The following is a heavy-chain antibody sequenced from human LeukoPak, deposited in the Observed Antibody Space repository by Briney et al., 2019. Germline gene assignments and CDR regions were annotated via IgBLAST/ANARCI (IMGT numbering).Heavy chain of an antibody. V-gene: IGHV3-48*01. CDR2: ISGSGSGI. J-gene: IGHJ4*02. CDR3: ARDPVFSDSSGYYFDY. D-gene: IGHD3-22*01. CDR1: GFTFSNYN. Sequence: GGSLRLSCAASGFTFSNYNMNWVRQAPGKGLECLAYISGSGSGIYYADSEKGRFTLSRDNAKNSLYLQMNSLRAEDTAVYYCARDPVFSDSSGYYFDYWGQGTLVTVSS.